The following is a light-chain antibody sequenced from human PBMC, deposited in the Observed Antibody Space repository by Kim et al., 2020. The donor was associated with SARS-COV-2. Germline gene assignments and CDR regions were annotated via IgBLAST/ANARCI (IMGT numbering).Light chain of an antibody. J-gene: IGKJ1*01. CDR3: QQYYSTLWT. V-gene: IGKV4-1*01. CDR1: QSVLYSSNNKNY. Sequence: DIVMTQSPDSLAVSLGERATINCKSSQSVLYSSNNKNYLAWYQQKPRQPPKLLIYWASTRESGVPDRFSGSGSGTDFTLTISSLQAEDVAVYYCQQYYSTLWTFGQGTKVDIK. CDR2: WAS.